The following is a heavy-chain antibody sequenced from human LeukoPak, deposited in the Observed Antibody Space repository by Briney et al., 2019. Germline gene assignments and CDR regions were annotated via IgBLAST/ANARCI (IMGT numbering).Heavy chain of an antibody. Sequence: SGTLSLTCTVSGGSISSYYWSWIRQPPGKGLEWIGCIYYSGSTNYNPSLKSRVTISVDTSKNQFSLKLSSVTAADTAVYYCARLVRGYSYGCDNWGQGTLVTVSS. CDR3: ARLVRGYSYGCDN. CDR2: IYYSGST. CDR1: GGSISSYY. J-gene: IGHJ4*02. V-gene: IGHV4-59*08. D-gene: IGHD5-18*01.